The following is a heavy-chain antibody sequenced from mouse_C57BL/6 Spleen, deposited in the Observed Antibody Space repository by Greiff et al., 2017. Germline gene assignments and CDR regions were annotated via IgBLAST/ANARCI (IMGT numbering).Heavy chain of an antibody. CDR2: ISYDGSN. CDR3: ASWGYYDDGFAY. CDR1: GYSITSGYF. V-gene: IGHV3-6*01. J-gene: IGHJ3*01. D-gene: IGHD2-4*01. Sequence: EVKLMESGPGLVKPSQSLSLTCSVSGYSITSGYFWYWILQFPGNHLEWMGYISYDGSNNYNPSLKNRISITLATSKYQFFLKLNSVTTEDTATYYCASWGYYDDGFAYWGQGTLVTVSA.